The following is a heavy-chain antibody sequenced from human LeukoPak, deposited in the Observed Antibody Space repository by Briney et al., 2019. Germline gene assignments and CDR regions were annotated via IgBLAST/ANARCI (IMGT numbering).Heavy chain of an antibody. CDR1: GGTFSSYA. V-gene: IGHV1-69*01. CDR2: IIPIFGTA. D-gene: IGHD2-2*01. CDR3: ARPELGYCSSTSCYEVWFDP. J-gene: IGHJ5*02. Sequence: SSVKVSCKASGGTFSSYAISWVRQAPGQGLEWMGGIIPIFGTANYAQKFQGRVTITADESTSTAYMELSRLRSEDTAVYYCARPELGYCSSTSCYEVWFDPWGQGTLVTVSS.